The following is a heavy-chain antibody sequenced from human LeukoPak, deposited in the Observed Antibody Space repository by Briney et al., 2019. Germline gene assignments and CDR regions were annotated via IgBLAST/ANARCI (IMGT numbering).Heavy chain of an antibody. CDR1: GGSVSSGSYY. D-gene: IGHD3-3*01. Sequence: SETLSLTCTVSGGSVSSGSYYWSWIRQPPGKGLEWIGYIYYSGSTNYNPSLKSRVTISVDTSKNQFSLKLSSVTAADTAVYYCARVLNDFWSGSPDYWGQGTLVTVSS. V-gene: IGHV4-61*01. CDR3: ARVLNDFWSGSPDY. J-gene: IGHJ4*02. CDR2: IYYSGST.